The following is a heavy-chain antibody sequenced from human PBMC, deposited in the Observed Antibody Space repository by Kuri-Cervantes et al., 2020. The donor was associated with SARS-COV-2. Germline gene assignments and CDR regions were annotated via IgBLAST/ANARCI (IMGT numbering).Heavy chain of an antibody. CDR1: GGSISSSSYY. D-gene: IGHD1-26*01. Sequence: GSLRLSCTVSGGSISSSSYYWGWNRQPPGKGLEWIGRIYYSGSTYYNPSLKSRVTISVDTSKNQFSLMLSSVTAAHTAVYYCARSEWELPKFDYWGQGTLVTVSS. CDR2: IYYSGST. CDR3: ARSEWELPKFDY. V-gene: IGHV4-39*01. J-gene: IGHJ4*02.